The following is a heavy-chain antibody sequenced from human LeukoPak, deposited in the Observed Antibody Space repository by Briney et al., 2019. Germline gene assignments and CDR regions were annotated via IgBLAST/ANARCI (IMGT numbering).Heavy chain of an antibody. CDR1: GGSFSGYY. D-gene: IGHD6-19*01. V-gene: IGHV4-34*01. CDR2: INHSGST. Sequence: KRSETLSLTCAVYGGSFSGYYWSWIRQPPGKGLEWIGEINHSGSTNYNPSLKSRVTISVDTSKNQFSLKLSSVTAADTAVYYCARAGYSSGWYNWFDPWGQGTLVTVSS. J-gene: IGHJ5*02. CDR3: ARAGYSSGWYNWFDP.